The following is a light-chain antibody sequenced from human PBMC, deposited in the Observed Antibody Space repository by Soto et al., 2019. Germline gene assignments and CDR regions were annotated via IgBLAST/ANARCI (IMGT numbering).Light chain of an antibody. CDR3: QHYNYWPPKT. CDR1: QSVGNN. CDR2: GAY. Sequence: EIVMTQSPATLSVSPGERTTLSCRASQSVGNNLACYQQKPSQSPRLLIYGAYTRATGIPARFSGSGSGTDFTLTISSLQSEDFAVYYCQHYNYWPPKTFGQGTKVEMK. J-gene: IGKJ1*01. V-gene: IGKV3-15*01.